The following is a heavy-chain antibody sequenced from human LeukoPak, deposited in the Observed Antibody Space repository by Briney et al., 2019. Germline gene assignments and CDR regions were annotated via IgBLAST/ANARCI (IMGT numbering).Heavy chain of an antibody. CDR2: IYHSGST. V-gene: IGHV4-30-2*01. CDR1: GGSISSGGYY. J-gene: IGHJ4*02. CDR3: ARGVTDYFGSGSPLGGY. Sequence: SETLSLTCTVSGGSISSGGYYWSWIRQPPGKGLEWIGYIYHSGSTYYNPSLKSRVTISVDTSKNQFSLKLSSVTAADTAVHYCARGVTDYFGSGSPLGGYWGQGTLVTVSS. D-gene: IGHD3-10*01.